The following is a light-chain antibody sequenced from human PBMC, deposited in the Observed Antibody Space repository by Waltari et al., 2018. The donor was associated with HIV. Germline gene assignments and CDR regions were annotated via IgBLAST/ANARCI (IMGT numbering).Light chain of an antibody. V-gene: IGLV2-14*03. J-gene: IGLJ3*02. CDR3: SSYIVLNMLL. CDR1: TLDIGLSDF. Sequence: QSALTQPASVSGSPGQSITISCSGTTLDIGLSDFVSWYQQHPDESPRLLIFRVNTRPSCVAFLFSGSKSGTTASLTISVLQADDEADYYCSSYIVLNMLLFGGGTKVTVL. CDR2: RVN.